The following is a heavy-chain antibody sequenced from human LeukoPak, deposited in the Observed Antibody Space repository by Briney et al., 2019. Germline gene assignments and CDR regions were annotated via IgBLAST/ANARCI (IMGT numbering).Heavy chain of an antibody. Sequence: GGSLRLSCAASGFTFSSYWMSWVRQAPGKGVEWVAYMKQDGSEIYYVDSVKGRFTISRDNANNSLYLQMNSLRAEDTALYYCARGVYQFDYWGQGTLVTVSS. CDR1: GFTFSSYW. CDR2: MKQDGSEI. J-gene: IGHJ4*02. D-gene: IGHD3-16*02. V-gene: IGHV3-7*01. CDR3: ARGVYQFDY.